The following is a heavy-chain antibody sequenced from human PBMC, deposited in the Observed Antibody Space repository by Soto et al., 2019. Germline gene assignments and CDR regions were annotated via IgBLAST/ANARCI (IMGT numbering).Heavy chain of an antibody. CDR3: ARTYCSGSSCYYFDY. J-gene: IGHJ4*02. V-gene: IGHV4-39*01. CDR2: IYYSGST. Sequence: SETLSLTCTVSGGSISSSSYYWGWIRQPPGKGLEWIGSIYYSGSTYYNPSLKSRVTISVDTSKNQFSLKLSSVTAADTAVYYCARTYCSGSSCYYFDYWGQDTLLTVSS. D-gene: IGHD2-15*01. CDR1: GGSISSSSYY.